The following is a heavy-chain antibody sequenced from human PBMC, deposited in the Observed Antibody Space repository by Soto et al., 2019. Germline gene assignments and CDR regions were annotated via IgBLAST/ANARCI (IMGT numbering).Heavy chain of an antibody. V-gene: IGHV3-7*04. CDR3: AGDLGWFDP. Sequence: GGSLRLCCAASGFSFSTYWTTWVRQAPGKGLEWVANIKQDGSEKYYVDSVKGRFTISRDNAKNSLYLQMNSLRVEDTAVYYCAGDLGWFDPWGQGTLVTVSS. CDR1: GFSFSTYW. CDR2: IKQDGSEK. J-gene: IGHJ5*02.